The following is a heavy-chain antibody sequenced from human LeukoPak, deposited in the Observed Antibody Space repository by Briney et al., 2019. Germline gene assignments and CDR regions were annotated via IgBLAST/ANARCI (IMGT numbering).Heavy chain of an antibody. J-gene: IGHJ5*02. Sequence: ASVKVSCKASGFTFTSSAMQWVRQARGQRLEWIGWIVVGSGNTNYAQKFQERVTITRDMSTSTAYMELSSLRSDDTAVYYCATIRYFDWLLYSWGQGTLVTVSS. V-gene: IGHV1-58*02. D-gene: IGHD3-9*01. CDR2: IVVGSGNT. CDR1: GFTFTSSA. CDR3: ATIRYFDWLLYS.